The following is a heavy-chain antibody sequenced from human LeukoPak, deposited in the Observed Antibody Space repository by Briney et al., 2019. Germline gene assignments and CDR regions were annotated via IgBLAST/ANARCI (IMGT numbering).Heavy chain of an antibody. CDR3: ARDPRYCSSTSCYRSWFDP. Sequence: SVKVSCKASGGTSSSYAISWVRQAPGQGLEWMGGIIPIFGTANYAQKFQGRVTITTDESTSTAYMELSSLRSEDTALYYCARDPRYCSSTSCYRSWFDPWGQGTLVTVSS. CDR2: IIPIFGTA. CDR1: GGTSSSYA. J-gene: IGHJ5*02. V-gene: IGHV1-69*05. D-gene: IGHD2-2*01.